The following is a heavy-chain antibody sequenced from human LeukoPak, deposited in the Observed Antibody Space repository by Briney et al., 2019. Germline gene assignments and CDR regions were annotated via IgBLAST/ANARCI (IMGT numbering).Heavy chain of an antibody. CDR2: INSNSGGT. J-gene: IGHJ4*02. Sequence: ASVKVSCKASGYXFTGYYIHWVRQAPGQGLEWMGWINSNSGGTNYAQNFQGRVTMTRDTSISTAYMELSRLRSDDTAVYYCARDRDYGSGIFDYWGQGTLVTVSS. D-gene: IGHD3-10*01. V-gene: IGHV1-2*02. CDR1: GYXFTGYY. CDR3: ARDRDYGSGIFDY.